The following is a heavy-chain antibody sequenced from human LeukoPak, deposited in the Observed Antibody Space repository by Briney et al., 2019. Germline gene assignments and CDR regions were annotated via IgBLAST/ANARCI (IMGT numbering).Heavy chain of an antibody. Sequence: SETLSLTCAVYGGXFSGYYWSWIRQPPGKGLEWIGEINHSGSTNYKSSLKSRVTISVDPSKNQFSLKLSSVTAADTAVYYCARGRIRGSSGWLYWGQGTLVTVSS. CDR1: GGXFSGYY. D-gene: IGHD6-19*01. J-gene: IGHJ4*02. CDR3: ARGRIRGSSGWLY. CDR2: INHSGST. V-gene: IGHV4-34*01.